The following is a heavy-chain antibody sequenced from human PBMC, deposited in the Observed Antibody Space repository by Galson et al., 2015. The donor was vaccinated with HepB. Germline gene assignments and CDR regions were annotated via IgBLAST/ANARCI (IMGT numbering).Heavy chain of an antibody. CDR2: FDPEDGET. V-gene: IGHV1-24*01. Sequence: SVKVSCKVSGYTLTELSMHWVRQAPGKGLEWMGGFDPEDGETIYAQKFQGRVTMTEDTSTDTAYMELSSLRPEDTAVYYCATSIGRITMVRGSFRFDYGGQGTLVTVSS. D-gene: IGHD3-10*01. CDR3: ATSIGRITMVRGSFRFDY. J-gene: IGHJ4*02. CDR1: GYTLTELS.